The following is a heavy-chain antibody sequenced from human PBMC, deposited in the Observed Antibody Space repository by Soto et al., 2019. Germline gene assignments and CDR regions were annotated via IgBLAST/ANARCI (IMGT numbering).Heavy chain of an antibody. D-gene: IGHD2-21*02. Sequence: ASVKVSCKASGFTFTSSAMQWVRQARGQRLEWIGWIVVGSGNTTYAQKFLGRVTMTRDTSTSTVFMELSSLRSADTAVYYRARGGHIAVVTASFDYWGQGTLVTVSS. CDR3: ARGGHIAVVTASFDY. CDR2: IVVGSGNT. V-gene: IGHV1-58*02. J-gene: IGHJ4*02. CDR1: GFTFTSSA.